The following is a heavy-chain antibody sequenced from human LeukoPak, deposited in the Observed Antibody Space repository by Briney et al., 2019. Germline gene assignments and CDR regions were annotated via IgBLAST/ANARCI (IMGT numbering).Heavy chain of an antibody. J-gene: IGHJ4*02. D-gene: IGHD5-12*01. CDR3: AKEMTSLVLTITGDNFDY. CDR2: ISGSGGST. CDR1: GFTFSSYA. Sequence: AGGSLRLSCAASGFTFSSYAMSWVRQAPGKGLEWVSAISGSGGSTYHADSVKGRFTISRDSSKNTLYLQMNSLRAEDTAVYYCAKEMTSLVLTITGDNFDYWGQGTLVTVSS. V-gene: IGHV3-23*01.